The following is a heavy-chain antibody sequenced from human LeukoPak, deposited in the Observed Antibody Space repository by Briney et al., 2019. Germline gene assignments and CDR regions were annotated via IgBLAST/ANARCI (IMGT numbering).Heavy chain of an antibody. CDR2: ISYDGSNK. CDR1: GFTFSSYG. J-gene: IGHJ4*02. V-gene: IGHV3-30*18. CDR3: AKISSGWYGDY. D-gene: IGHD6-19*01. Sequence: GGSLRLSCAASGFTFSSYGMHWVRQAPGKGLEWVAVISYDGSNKYYADSVEGRFTISRDNSKNTLYLQMNSLRAEDTAVYYCAKISSGWYGDYWGQGTLVTVSS.